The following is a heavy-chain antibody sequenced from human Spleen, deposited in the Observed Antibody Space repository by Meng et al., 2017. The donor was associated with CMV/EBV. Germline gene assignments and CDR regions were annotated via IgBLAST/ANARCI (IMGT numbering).Heavy chain of an antibody. CDR3: ATLQWRPFSSAWSIPRVRGRPTPRNDDC. CDR1: GYTFTGHY. CDR2: INPNSGGT. J-gene: IGHJ4*02. Sequence: ASVKVSCKASGYTFTGHYIHWVRQAPGQGLEWMGWINPNSGGTDYAQKFQGRVTLTRDTSINTAYMELKRLRSDDTAIYFCATLQWRPFSSAWSIPRVRGRPTPRNDDCWGQGTLVTVSS. D-gene: IGHD6-19*01. V-gene: IGHV1-2*02.